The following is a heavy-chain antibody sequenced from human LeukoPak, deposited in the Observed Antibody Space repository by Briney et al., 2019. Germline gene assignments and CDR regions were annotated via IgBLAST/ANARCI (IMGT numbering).Heavy chain of an antibody. Sequence: SVKVSCKASGGTFSNYAISWVRPAPGQGLEWMGRIIPILGIANYAQKFQGRVTITADKSTSTAYMELSSLRSEDTAVYYCARGVPFDIWGQGTMVTVSS. D-gene: IGHD2-2*01. V-gene: IGHV1-69*04. CDR1: GGTFSNYA. J-gene: IGHJ3*02. CDR3: ARGVPFDI. CDR2: IIPILGIA.